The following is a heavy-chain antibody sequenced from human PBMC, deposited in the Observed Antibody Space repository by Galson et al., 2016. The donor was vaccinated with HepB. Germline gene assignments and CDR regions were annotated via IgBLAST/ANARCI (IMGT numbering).Heavy chain of an antibody. V-gene: IGHV4-39*01. D-gene: IGHD2-21*01. CDR1: GDHTTNSNY. CDR3: ASHCGGDCYNNLADAFDI. J-gene: IGHJ3*02. CDR2: VSNDGST. Sequence: SETLSLTCSVSGDHTTNSNYWAWIRQSPATGLEWIGTVSNDGSTFYTPSLKSRVSISLDASKNELSLRLSSVTAGDTAVYFCASHCGGDCYNNLADAFDIWGRGTMVTVSS.